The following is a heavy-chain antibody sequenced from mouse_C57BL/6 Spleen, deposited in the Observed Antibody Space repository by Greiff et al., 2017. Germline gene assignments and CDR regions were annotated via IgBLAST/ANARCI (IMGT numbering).Heavy chain of an antibody. CDR2: IYPSDSET. Sequence: VQLQQPGAELVRPGSSVKLSCKASGYTFTSYWMDWVKQRPGQGLEWIGNIYPSDSETHYNQKFKDKATLTVDKSSSTAYMQLSSLTSEDSAVYYCARRDSSGYHFAYWGQGTLVTVSA. CDR1: GYTFTSYW. D-gene: IGHD3-2*02. J-gene: IGHJ3*01. CDR3: ARRDSSGYHFAY. V-gene: IGHV1-61*01.